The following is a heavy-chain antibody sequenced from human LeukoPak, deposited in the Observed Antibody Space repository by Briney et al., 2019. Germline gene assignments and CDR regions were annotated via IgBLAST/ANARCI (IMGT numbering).Heavy chain of an antibody. CDR1: GFVFSNSW. J-gene: IGHJ4*02. Sequence: GGSLRLSCAASGFVFSNSWMGWVRLAPGKGLEWVANIKEDGSETYYVNSVKGRFTISRDNAKNSLDLQMNSLRDEDTAVYYCARRKEVQTTFDYWGQGTLDTVSS. V-gene: IGHV3-7*01. CDR3: ARRKEVQTTFDY. CDR2: IKEDGSET. D-gene: IGHD4/OR15-4a*01.